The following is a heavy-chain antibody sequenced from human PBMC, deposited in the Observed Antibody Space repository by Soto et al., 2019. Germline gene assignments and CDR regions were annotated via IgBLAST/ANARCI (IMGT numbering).Heavy chain of an antibody. V-gene: IGHV2-70*01. J-gene: IGHJ4*02. CDR3: TRSTIWNYEYYFDY. CDR1: GFSLSRKGMS. Sequence: GSGPTLVNPKQTLILTCAFSGFSLSRKGMSVSWIRQPPGKALEFLALIDWEEEKFYSPSLRTRLTVSKDTSKSQVVLTLTNVDPVDTATYYCTRSTIWNYEYYFDYWGQGXLVTVYS. D-gene: IGHD1-7*01. CDR2: IDWEEEK.